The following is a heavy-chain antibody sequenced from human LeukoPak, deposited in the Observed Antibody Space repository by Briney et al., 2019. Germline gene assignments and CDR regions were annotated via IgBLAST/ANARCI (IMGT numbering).Heavy chain of an antibody. CDR1: GGSISIYY. CDR3: ARHDSTGYYIFDY. CDR2: IYTSGST. J-gene: IGHJ4*02. D-gene: IGHD3-22*01. Sequence: SETLSLTCTVSGGSISIYYWSWIRQPAGKGLEWIGRIYTSGSTNYNPSLKSRVTISVDKSKNQFSLKLSSVTAADTAVYYCARHDSTGYYIFDYWGQGSLVTVSS. V-gene: IGHV4-4*07.